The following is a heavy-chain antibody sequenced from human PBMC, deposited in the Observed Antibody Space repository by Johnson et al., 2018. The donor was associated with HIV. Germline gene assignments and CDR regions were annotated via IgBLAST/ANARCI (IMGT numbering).Heavy chain of an antibody. V-gene: IGHV3-66*01. J-gene: IGHJ3*01. Sequence: VQLVESGGGLVQPGGSLRLSCGASGFSFTDSYMNWVRQAPGQGLEWVSVLYSGGNTSYADSVRGRFTISRDTSKNNLYLQMSSLKVEDTALYYCTRDGESQQLPLGDALDVWGRGTMVIVSS. CDR3: TRDGESQQLPLGDALDV. CDR1: GFSFTDSY. D-gene: IGHD6-13*01. CDR2: LYSGGNT.